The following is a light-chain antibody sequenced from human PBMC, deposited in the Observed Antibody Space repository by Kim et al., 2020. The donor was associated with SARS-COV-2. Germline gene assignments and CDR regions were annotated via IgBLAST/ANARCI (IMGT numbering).Light chain of an antibody. CDR1: KLGDKY. CDR2: QDS. V-gene: IGLV3-1*01. CDR3: PAWDSSTVV. J-gene: IGLJ2*01. Sequence: SVSPRQTASITCSGDKLGDKYACWYQQKQGQSPVLVIYQDSKRPSGIPERFSGSNSGNTATLTISGTQAMDEADYYCPAWDSSTVVFGGGTQVTVL.